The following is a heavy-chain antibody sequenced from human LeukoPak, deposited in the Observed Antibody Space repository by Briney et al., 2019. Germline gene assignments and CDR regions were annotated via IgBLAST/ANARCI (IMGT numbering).Heavy chain of an antibody. CDR3: ARGLLWFEKLSPPGY. J-gene: IGHJ4*02. CDR2: INAGNGNT. D-gene: IGHD3-10*01. CDR1: GYTFTNYA. Sequence: GASVKVSCKASGYTFTNYAMHWVRQAPGQRLEWMGWINAGNGNTKYSQKFQGRVTITRDTSASTAYMELSSLRSEDTAVYCCARGLLWFEKLSPPGYWGQGTLITVSS. V-gene: IGHV1-3*01.